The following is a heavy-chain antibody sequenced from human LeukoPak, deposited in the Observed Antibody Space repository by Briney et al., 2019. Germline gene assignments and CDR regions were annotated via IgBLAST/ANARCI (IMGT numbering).Heavy chain of an antibody. J-gene: IGHJ4*02. D-gene: IGHD6-19*01. CDR2: ISSIGSTI. CDR1: GGSISNYY. Sequence: LSLTCTVSGGSISNYYWSWIRQAPGKGLECVSYISSIGSTIYYADSVKGRFTISRDNAKNSLYLQMNSLRAEDTAVYYCARDLFDRGSGWYSNYWGQGTLVTVSS. V-gene: IGHV3-11*01. CDR3: ARDLFDRGSGWYSNY.